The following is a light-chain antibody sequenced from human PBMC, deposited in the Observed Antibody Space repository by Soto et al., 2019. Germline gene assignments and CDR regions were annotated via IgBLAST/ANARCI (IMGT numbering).Light chain of an antibody. CDR1: QSVSSY. J-gene: IGKJ1*01. CDR2: DAS. Sequence: EIVLTQSPATLSLSPGEIATLSCRASQSVSSYLVWYQQKPGQAPRLLIYDASKRATGTPARFSGSGSGTDFTLTISSLEPEDFAVYYCHQRQSWPRTFGQGTKVDIK. CDR3: HQRQSWPRT. V-gene: IGKV3-11*01.